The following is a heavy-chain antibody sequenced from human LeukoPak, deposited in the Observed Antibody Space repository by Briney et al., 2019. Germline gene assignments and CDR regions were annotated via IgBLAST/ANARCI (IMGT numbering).Heavy chain of an antibody. CDR2: ITSAGDR. Sequence: PGGSLRLSCAASGFTFSTYDMHWVRQATGKGLEWVSTITSAGDRYYPGSVKGRFTISRDNSKNTLYLQMNSLRAEDTAVYYCAKDALSFNGDWFDSRGQGTLVTVSS. CDR1: GFTFSTYD. J-gene: IGHJ5*01. V-gene: IGHV3-13*01. D-gene: IGHD3-16*02. CDR3: AKDALSFNGDWFDS.